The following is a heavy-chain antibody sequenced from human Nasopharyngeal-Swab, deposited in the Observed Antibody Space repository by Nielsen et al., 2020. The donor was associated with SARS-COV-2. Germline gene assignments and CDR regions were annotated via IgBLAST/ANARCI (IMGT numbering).Heavy chain of an antibody. Sequence: SETLSLTCTVSGGSISSSSYYWGWIRQPPGKGLEWIGSIYYSGSTYYNPSLKSRVTISVDTSKNQFSLKLSSVTAADTAVYYCARLESSFNWFDPWGQGTLVTVSS. J-gene: IGHJ5*02. V-gene: IGHV4-39*01. CDR1: GGSISSSSYY. CDR3: ARLESSFNWFDP. D-gene: IGHD6-13*01. CDR2: IYYSGST.